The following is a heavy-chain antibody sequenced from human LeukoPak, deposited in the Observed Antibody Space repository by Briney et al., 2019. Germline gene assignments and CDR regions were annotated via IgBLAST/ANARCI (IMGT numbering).Heavy chain of an antibody. CDR3: ARDLIAVTTIFYGMDV. Sequence: GGSLRLSCAASGFTVSSNYISWVRQAPGKGLEWVSVIYSGGSTYYADSVKGRFTISRDNSKNTLYLQMNSLRAEDTAVYYCARDLIAVTTIFYGMDVWGQGTTVTVSS. D-gene: IGHD4-11*01. V-gene: IGHV3-66*01. J-gene: IGHJ6*02. CDR2: IYSGGST. CDR1: GFTVSSNY.